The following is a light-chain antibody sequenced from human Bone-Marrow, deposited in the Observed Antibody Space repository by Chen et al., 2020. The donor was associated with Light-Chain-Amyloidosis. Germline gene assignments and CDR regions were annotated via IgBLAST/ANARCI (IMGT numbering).Light chain of an antibody. V-gene: IGLV2-14*01. Sequence: QYALTQPASGSGSPGQSITIFCTVTSSDVGGDNHVSWYQQHPDKAHKLMIYDVTNRPSWVPDRFSGSKSDNTASLTISGLQTEDEADYFCSSYTITNTLVFGSGTRVTVL. CDR2: DVT. J-gene: IGLJ1*01. CDR1: SSDVGGDNH. CDR3: SSYTITNTLV.